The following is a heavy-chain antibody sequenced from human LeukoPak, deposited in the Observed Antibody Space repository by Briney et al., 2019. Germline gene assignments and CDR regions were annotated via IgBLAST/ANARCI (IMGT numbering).Heavy chain of an antibody. CDR2: IDSDGSDT. D-gene: IGHD1-14*01. V-gene: IGHV3-74*03. CDR1: GFTFNSYW. Sequence: GGSLRLSCAASGFTFNSYWIHWVRQAPRKGLVWVSHIDSDGSDTTYADAVKGRFTISRAHAKNTLYLQMNSLRAEDTAVYYCTRDGPQPGIDYWGQGTLVTVSS. J-gene: IGHJ4*02. CDR3: TRDGPQPGIDY.